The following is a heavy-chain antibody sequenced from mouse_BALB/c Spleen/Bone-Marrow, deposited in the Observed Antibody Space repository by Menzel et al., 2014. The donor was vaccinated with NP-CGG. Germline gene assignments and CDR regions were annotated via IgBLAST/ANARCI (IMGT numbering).Heavy chain of an antibody. Sequence: VHVKQSGAELVKPGASVKLSCTASGFKIKDTYMHWVKQRPEQGLEWIGRIDPANGNTKYDPKFQGKATITADTSSNTAYLQLSSLTSEDTSVYYCARWEYYAMDYWGQGTSVTVSS. V-gene: IGHV14-3*02. CDR1: GFKIKDTY. J-gene: IGHJ4*01. D-gene: IGHD4-1*01. CDR3: ARWEYYAMDY. CDR2: IDPANGNT.